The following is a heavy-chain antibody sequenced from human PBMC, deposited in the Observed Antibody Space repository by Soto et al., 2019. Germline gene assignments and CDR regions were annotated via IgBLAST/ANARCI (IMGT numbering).Heavy chain of an antibody. Sequence: QVQLVESGGGVVQPGRSLRLSCAASGFTFSSYAMHWVRQAPGKGLEWVAVISYDGSNKYYADSVKGRFTISRDNSKNTLSLQMNRLSGADTAVYYCASRSTYCGGDCYDAFCIWGQGTMFTVSS. CDR3: ASRSTYCGGDCYDAFCI. V-gene: IGHV3-30-3*01. CDR1: GFTFSSYA. J-gene: IGHJ3*02. CDR2: ISYDGSNK. D-gene: IGHD2-21*02.